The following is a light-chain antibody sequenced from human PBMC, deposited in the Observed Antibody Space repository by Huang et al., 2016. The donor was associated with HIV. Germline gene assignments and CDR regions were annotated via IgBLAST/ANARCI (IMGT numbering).Light chain of an antibody. V-gene: IGKV3-20*01. J-gene: IGKJ3*01. CDR3: QQYANSPVT. Sequence: EIVLTQSPGTLFLSAGERATLSCRASQSVSSSYLAWYQQKPGQAPRRLIYGASTRATGIPDRFSGSGSGTDFTLTISRLEPEDVAVYYCQQYANSPVTFGPGTRVDIK. CDR2: GAS. CDR1: QSVSSSY.